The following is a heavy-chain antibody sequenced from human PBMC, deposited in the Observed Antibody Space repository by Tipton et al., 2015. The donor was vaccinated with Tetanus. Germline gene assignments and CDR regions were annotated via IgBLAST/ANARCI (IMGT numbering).Heavy chain of an antibody. CDR3: ARGVADKGDFDY. J-gene: IGHJ4*02. D-gene: IGHD6-19*01. Sequence: TLSLTCSVSGGSISGSSHYWGWIRQPPGKGLEWIGIIHYSGRTYYNPSLKSRVTVSVDMSKNQFSLQLNSVTPEDTAVYFCARGVADKGDFDYWGQGTLVTVSS. V-gene: IGHV4-39*01. CDR2: IHYSGRT. CDR1: GGSISGSSHY.